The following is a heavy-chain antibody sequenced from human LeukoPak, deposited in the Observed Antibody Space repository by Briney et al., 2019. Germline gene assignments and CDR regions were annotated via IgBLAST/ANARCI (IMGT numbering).Heavy chain of an antibody. V-gene: IGHV3-21*06. Sequence: PGGSLRLSCTTSGLTFSTSGFNWVRQAPGKGLEWVASIGPTGFDRYHADSIKGRFTISRDNANNFLYLQMDSLRAEDTALYYCATSYDSSGCDWGQGTLVTVSS. D-gene: IGHD3-22*01. J-gene: IGHJ4*02. CDR1: GLTFSTSG. CDR2: IGPTGFDR. CDR3: ATSYDSSGCD.